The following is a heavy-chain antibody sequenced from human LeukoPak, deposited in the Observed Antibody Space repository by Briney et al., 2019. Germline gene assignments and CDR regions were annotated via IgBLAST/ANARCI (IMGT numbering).Heavy chain of an antibody. CDR1: GSTSSSYA. J-gene: IGHJ4*02. CDR3: AKAAAAPGFDF. Sequence: PGGSLRLSCAASGSTSSSYALNWVRQAPGKGLEWVATVSGSGDRMYHADSVKGRFTISRDNSKNTIYLQMNSLRAEDTALYYCAKAAAAPGFDFWGQGTLVTVSS. V-gene: IGHV3-23*01. CDR2: VSGSGDRM. D-gene: IGHD6-13*01.